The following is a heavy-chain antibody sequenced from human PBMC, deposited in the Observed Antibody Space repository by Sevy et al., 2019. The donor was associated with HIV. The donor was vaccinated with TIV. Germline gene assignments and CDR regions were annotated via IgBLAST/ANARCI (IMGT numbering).Heavy chain of an antibody. V-gene: IGHV3-30*04. CDR3: ARSYYFTSGSYFDY. CDR2: TSYDGREN. D-gene: IGHD3-10*01. J-gene: IGHJ4*02. CDR1: GFTFSSYA. Sequence: GSLRLSCAASGFTFSSYAMHWVRQAPGKGLEWVASTSYDGRENYYTNSVKGRLTISRDNSKNTLYLQVNSLRVEDTAMYYCARSYYFTSGSYFDYWGQGTLVTVSS.